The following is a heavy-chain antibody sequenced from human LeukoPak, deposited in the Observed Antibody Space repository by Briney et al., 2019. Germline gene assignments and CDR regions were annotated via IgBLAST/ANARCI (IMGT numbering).Heavy chain of an antibody. CDR3: ARLVPAAYDY. CDR1: GGSISSSSYY. D-gene: IGHD2-2*01. CDR2: IYYSGST. Sequence: SETLSLTCTVSGGSISSSSYYWGWIRQPPGKGLEWIGSIYYSGSTYYNPSLKSRVTISVDTSKNQFSLKLSSATAADTAVYYCARLVPAAYDYWGQGTLVTVSS. J-gene: IGHJ4*02. V-gene: IGHV4-39*07.